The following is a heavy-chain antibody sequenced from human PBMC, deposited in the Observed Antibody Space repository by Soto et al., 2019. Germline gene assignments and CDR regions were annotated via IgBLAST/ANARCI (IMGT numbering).Heavy chain of an antibody. CDR1: GFTFSSYG. J-gene: IGHJ4*02. D-gene: IGHD6-19*01. Sequence: GGSLRLSCAASGFTFSSYGMHWVRQAPGKGLEWVAVISYDGSNKYYADSVKGRFTISRDNSKNTLYLQMNSLRAEDTAVYYCAKERSSSASGRGYFDYWGQGTLVTVS. V-gene: IGHV3-30*18. CDR2: ISYDGSNK. CDR3: AKERSSSASGRGYFDY.